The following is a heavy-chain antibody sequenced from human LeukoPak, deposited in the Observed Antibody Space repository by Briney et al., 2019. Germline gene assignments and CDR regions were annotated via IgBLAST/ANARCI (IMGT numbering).Heavy chain of an antibody. Sequence: ASVKVSCKASGYTFTSYDINWVRQATGQGLEWMGWMNPNSGNTGYAQKFRGRVTMTRNTSISTAYMELSSLRSEDTAVYYCARGFRGRYYDFWSGYRPPRWFDPWGQGTLVTVSS. J-gene: IGHJ5*02. CDR1: GYTFTSYD. V-gene: IGHV1-8*01. CDR3: ARGFRGRYYDFWSGYRPPRWFDP. CDR2: MNPNSGNT. D-gene: IGHD3-3*01.